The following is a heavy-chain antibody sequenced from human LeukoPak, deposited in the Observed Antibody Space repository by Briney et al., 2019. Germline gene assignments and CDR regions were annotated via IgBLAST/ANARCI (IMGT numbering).Heavy chain of an antibody. D-gene: IGHD6-6*01. CDR1: GFTFTNYA. J-gene: IGHJ6*03. Sequence: RSLRLSCAASGFTFTNYALHWVRQAPGTGLEWVAVISADGVNEHYADSVKGRATISRDDSKNSAYLQMNSLRAEDTAVYYCARQGSSLHYYHLCMDVWGKGTTVTVSS. V-gene: IGHV3-30*07. CDR2: ISADGVNE. CDR3: ARQGSSLHYYHLCMDV.